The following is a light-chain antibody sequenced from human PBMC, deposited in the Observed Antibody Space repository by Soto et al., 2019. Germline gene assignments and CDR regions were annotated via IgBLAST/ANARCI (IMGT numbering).Light chain of an antibody. J-gene: IGLJ1*01. CDR1: SSNIGSNT. Sequence: QSVLTQPPSASETPGQRVTISCSGSSSNIGSNTVNWYQQLPGTAPKLLIYSNNQRPSGVPDRFSGSKSGTSASLAISGLQSEDGTDYYCAAWDDSLNGLYVFGTGTKVTVL. CDR3: AAWDDSLNGLYV. CDR2: SNN. V-gene: IGLV1-44*01.